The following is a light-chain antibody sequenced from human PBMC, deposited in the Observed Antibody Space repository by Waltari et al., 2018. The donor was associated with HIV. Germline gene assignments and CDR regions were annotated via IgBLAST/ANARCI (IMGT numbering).Light chain of an antibody. CDR1: SSAVGTYDL. CDR3: CSYRGSNTWV. J-gene: IGLJ3*02. CDR2: EVT. Sequence: QSALTQPASVSGSPGQSITVSCPGTSSAVGTYDLVSWYQHNPGKAPKLMIYEVTKRPAGVSNRFSGSKSGNTASLTVSGLQADDEAEYYCCSYRGSNTWVFGGGTKVTVL. V-gene: IGLV2-23*02.